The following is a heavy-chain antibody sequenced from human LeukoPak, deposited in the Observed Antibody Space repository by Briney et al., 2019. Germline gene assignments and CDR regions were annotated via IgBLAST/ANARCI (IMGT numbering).Heavy chain of an antibody. CDR1: GFTVSSYA. V-gene: IGHV3-23*01. Sequence: PGGSLRLSCAASGFTVSSYAMSWVRQAPGKGLEWVSAISGSGGSTYYADSVKGRFAISRDNSKNTLYLQMNSLRAEDTAVYYCAKDRRSQWLVQDYWGQGTLVTVSS. J-gene: IGHJ4*02. CDR2: ISGSGGST. CDR3: AKDRRSQWLVQDY. D-gene: IGHD6-19*01.